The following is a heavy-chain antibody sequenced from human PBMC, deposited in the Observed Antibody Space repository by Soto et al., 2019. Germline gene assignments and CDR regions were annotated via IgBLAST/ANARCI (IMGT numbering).Heavy chain of an antibody. CDR1: GGSISSYY. CDR3: ATGGTYFDY. CDR2: IHTSGSP. J-gene: IGHJ4*02. V-gene: IGHV4-4*07. Sequence: SETLSLTSTVSGGSISSYYCSWIRQAAGKGLEWIGRIHTSGSPNYNPSLKSRVTMSADTSKNQFSLKLTSVTAADTAVYYCATGGTYFDYWGQGTLVTVSS.